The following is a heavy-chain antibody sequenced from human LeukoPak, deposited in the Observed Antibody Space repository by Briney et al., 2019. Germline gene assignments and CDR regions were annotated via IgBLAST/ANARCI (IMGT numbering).Heavy chain of an antibody. D-gene: IGHD1-1*01. J-gene: IGHJ6*03. CDR2: IIPIFGTA. CDR1: GGTFSSYA. Sequence: ASVKVSCKASGGTFSSYAISWVRQAPGQGLEWMGGIIPIFGTANYAQKFQGRVTITTDESTSTAYMELSSLRSEDTAVYYCARSKTGQGRNYYYYYYMDVWGKGTTVTVSS. CDR3: ARSKTGQGRNYYYYYYMDV. V-gene: IGHV1-69*05.